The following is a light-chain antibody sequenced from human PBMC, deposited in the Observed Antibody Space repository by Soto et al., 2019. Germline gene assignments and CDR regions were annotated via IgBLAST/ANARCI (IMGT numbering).Light chain of an antibody. CDR1: QAVSSN. CDR3: QHYNNWPFT. CDR2: AAS. J-gene: IGKJ3*01. Sequence: EIVMTQSPATLSVSPGERATLSCRASQAVSSNLAWYQQKPGQAPRLLIYAASTRAAGIPDRFSGSGSGTGFILTITSLQSEDFAVYYCQHYNNWPFTFGPGTKVDI. V-gene: IGKV3-15*01.